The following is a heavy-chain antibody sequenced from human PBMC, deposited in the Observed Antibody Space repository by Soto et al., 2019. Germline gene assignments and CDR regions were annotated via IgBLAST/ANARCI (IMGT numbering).Heavy chain of an antibody. CDR2: ISGSGVDT. D-gene: IGHD2-2*01. CDR1: GFTFRNYP. J-gene: IGHJ4*02. V-gene: IGHV3-23*01. CDR3: AKGGLLPRANRWF. Sequence: GGSLRLSCAASGFTFRNYPMTWVRQAPGKGLDWVSTISGSGVDTYYPDSVKGRVTISRDNSKNTLYLQINSLRAEDTAVYYCAKGGLLPRANRWFWGQGTLVTVSS.